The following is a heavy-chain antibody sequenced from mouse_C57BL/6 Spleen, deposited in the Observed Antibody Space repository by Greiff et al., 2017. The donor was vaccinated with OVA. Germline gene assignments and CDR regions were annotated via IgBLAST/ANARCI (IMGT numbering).Heavy chain of an antibody. D-gene: IGHD1-1*01. CDR3: ARDYYGSRYYFDY. CDR1: GYTFTHYN. CDR2: INPNNGGT. J-gene: IGHJ2*01. V-gene: IGHV1-22*01. Sequence: DVQLQESGPELVKPGASVKMSCKASGYTFTHYNMHWVKQSHGKSLEWIGYINPNNGGTSYNQKFKGKATLTVNKSSSTAYMELRSLTSEDSAVYYCARDYYGSRYYFDYWGQGTTLTVSS.